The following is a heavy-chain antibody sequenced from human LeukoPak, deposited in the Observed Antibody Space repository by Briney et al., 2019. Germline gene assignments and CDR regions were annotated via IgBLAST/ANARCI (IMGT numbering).Heavy chain of an antibody. CDR1: GGSISSGGYS. V-gene: IGHV4-30-2*01. Sequence: SETLSLTCAVSGGSISSGGYSWNWIRQPPGKGLEWIGYIYHTGNTFYNPSLKSRVTISVDRSKNQFSLRLTSVTAADTAVYYCARGFFVRENPGSWFDPWGQGTLVTVSP. J-gene: IGHJ5*02. CDR2: IYHTGNT. CDR3: ARGFFVRENPGSWFDP. D-gene: IGHD3-10*02.